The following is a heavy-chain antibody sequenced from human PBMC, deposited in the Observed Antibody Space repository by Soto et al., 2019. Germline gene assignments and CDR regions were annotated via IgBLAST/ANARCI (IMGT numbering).Heavy chain of an antibody. Sequence: SETLSLTCTVSGGSVSSGSYYWSWIRQPPGKGLEWIGYIYYSGSTNYNPSLKSRVTISVDTSKNQFSLKLSSVIAADTAVYYCARDSGYDYPYWFDPWGQGTLVTVSS. CDR2: IYYSGST. V-gene: IGHV4-61*01. CDR1: GGSVSSGSYY. J-gene: IGHJ5*02. D-gene: IGHD5-12*01. CDR3: ARDSGYDYPYWFDP.